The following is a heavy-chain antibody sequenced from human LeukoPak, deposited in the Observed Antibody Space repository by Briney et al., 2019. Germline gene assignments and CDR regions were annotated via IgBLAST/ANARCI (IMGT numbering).Heavy chain of an antibody. CDR2: MKYDGSEI. Sequence: GGSLRLSCAASGFTFSSYWMIWVRQAPGKGLEWVANMKYDGSEIYYVDSVKGRFTISRDNAMNSLFLQMNSLRAEDTAVYYCARRGGYSLFDYWGQGTLVTVSS. J-gene: IGHJ4*02. D-gene: IGHD2-21*01. V-gene: IGHV3-7*01. CDR1: GFTFSSYW. CDR3: ARRGGYSLFDY.